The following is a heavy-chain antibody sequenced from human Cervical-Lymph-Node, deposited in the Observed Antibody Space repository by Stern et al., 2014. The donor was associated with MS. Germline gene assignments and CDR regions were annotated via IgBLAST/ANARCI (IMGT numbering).Heavy chain of an antibody. V-gene: IGHV3-30*04. CDR2: ISYDGRDK. CDR1: GFVFRRYA. Sequence: QMQLVQSGGGVVQPGRSLRLSCAASGFVFRRYALHFVRQAPGKGLEWVALISYDGRDKYYTDSVKGRFTVSRDNSNNTVDLEMNSLRLEDTAVYYCAKGGSGSYLDWGQGSLVTVSS. CDR3: AKGGSGSYLD. J-gene: IGHJ4*02. D-gene: IGHD1-26*01.